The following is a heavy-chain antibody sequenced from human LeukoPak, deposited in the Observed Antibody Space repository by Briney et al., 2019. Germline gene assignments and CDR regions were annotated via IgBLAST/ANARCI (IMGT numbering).Heavy chain of an antibody. Sequence: GGSLRLSCAASGFTFATYTMNWVRQAPGKGLEWVSAITGNGGTTYHADSVKGRSTISRDNSKNTLYLQMNSLRVEDTAVYYCAKGDTVTSNFDYWGQGTLVTVSS. CDR3: AKGDTVTSNFDY. CDR1: GFTFATYT. V-gene: IGHV3-23*01. J-gene: IGHJ4*02. CDR2: ITGNGGTT. D-gene: IGHD4-17*01.